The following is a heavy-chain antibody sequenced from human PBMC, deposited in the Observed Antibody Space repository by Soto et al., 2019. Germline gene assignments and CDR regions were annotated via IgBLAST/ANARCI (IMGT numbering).Heavy chain of an antibody. CDR1: GFTFSRSN. J-gene: IGHJ4*02. Sequence: GGSLRLSCVAPGFTFSRSNMKWVRQAPGKGLEWVSSISDGSTYIYYADSVKGRFTVSRDNAKNSLYLQMDSLRVEDTAVYYCTRAYSSSFADWGQGTLVTVSS. CDR2: ISDGSTYI. V-gene: IGHV3-21*01. CDR3: TRAYSSSFAD. D-gene: IGHD2-2*01.